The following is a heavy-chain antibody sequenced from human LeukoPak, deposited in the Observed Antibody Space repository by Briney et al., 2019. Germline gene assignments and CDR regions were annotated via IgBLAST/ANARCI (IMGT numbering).Heavy chain of an antibody. CDR1: GFTFSSYA. V-gene: IGHV3-21*01. CDR2: ISSSSSYI. J-gene: IGHJ6*03. D-gene: IGHD3-16*01. CDR3: ASQRNPVMALEYYYYMDV. Sequence: GGSLRLSCAASGFTFSSYAMNWVRQAPGKGLEWVSSISSSSSYIYYADSVKGRFTISRDNAKNSLYLQMNSLRAEDTAVYYCASQRNPVMALEYYYYMDVWGKGTTVTVSS.